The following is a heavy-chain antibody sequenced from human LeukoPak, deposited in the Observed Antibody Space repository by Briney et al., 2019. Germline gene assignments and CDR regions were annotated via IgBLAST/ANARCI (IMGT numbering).Heavy chain of an antibody. CDR2: IYPDDSDT. J-gene: IGHJ4*02. CDR1: GYNFSGYW. V-gene: IGHV5-51*01. D-gene: IGHD6-19*01. Sequence: GESLKISCKGSGYNFSGYWIGWVRQMPGKGLEWMGIIYPDDSDTRYSPSFQGQVTISADKSISTAYLQWSSLKASDAAMYYCARESGWYGGGIDYWGQGTLATVSS. CDR3: ARESGWYGGGIDY.